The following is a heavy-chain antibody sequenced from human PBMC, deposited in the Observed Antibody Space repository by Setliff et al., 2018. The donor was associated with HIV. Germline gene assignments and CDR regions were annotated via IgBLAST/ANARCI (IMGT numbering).Heavy chain of an antibody. CDR3: ASPRSLLVWYDAFDI. J-gene: IGHJ3*02. Sequence: SETLSLTCAVSGYSISDGYYWGWIRQPPGKGPEWIGSIHHSGSAHFNPSLKSRGAMSVDTSENQFSLTLSSVTAADTAVYYCASPRSLLVWYDAFDIWGQGTMVTVSS. CDR1: GYSISDGYY. CDR2: IHHSGSA. V-gene: IGHV4-38-2*01. D-gene: IGHD3-16*01.